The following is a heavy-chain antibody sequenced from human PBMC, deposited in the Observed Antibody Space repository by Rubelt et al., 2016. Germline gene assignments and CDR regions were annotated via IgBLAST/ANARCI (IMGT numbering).Heavy chain of an antibody. CDR1: GYTFTGYY. CDR2: INPNSGGT. J-gene: IGHJ4*02. CDR3: ASSSGSYYSLDY. D-gene: IGHD1-26*01. V-gene: IGHV1-2*02. Sequence: QVQLVQSGAEVKKPGASVKVSCKASGYTFTGYYMHWVRQAPGQEREWMGWINPNSGGTNYAQKVQGRVTMTRDTSISTAYMELSRLRSDDTAVYYCASSSGSYYSLDYWGQGTLVTVSS.